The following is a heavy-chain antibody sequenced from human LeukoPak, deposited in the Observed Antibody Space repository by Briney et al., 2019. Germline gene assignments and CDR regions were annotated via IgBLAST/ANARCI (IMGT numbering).Heavy chain of an antibody. CDR3: ARHVTTVTTSWFDP. J-gene: IGHJ5*02. Sequence: GESLKISCKGSRYRFTDYWIGWVRQMPGKGLEWMGIIWPGDSNTRYSPSFQGQVTISADRSISTAYLQWNSLKASDTAMYYCARHVTTVTTSWFDPWGQGTLVTVSS. V-gene: IGHV5-51*01. CDR1: RYRFTDYW. CDR2: IWPGDSNT. D-gene: IGHD4-11*01.